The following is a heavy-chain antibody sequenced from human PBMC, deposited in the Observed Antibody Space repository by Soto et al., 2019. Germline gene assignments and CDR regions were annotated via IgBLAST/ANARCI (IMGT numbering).Heavy chain of an antibody. CDR1: GVSLSTIGVG. J-gene: IGHJ4*02. CDR2: IFCDEDK. Sequence: GPMLVDPTRAVTLTGTVSGVSLSTIGVGVGWIRESPGKALEWLALIFCDEDKRHSASLKSKLTITDDTSRNQVAITLANMDPVDTAKYYCVHSRRLGHQSGGNYYFWYSWGQGTLVNVSS. V-gene: IGHV2-5*02. D-gene: IGHD3-3*01. CDR3: VHSRRLGHQSGGNYYFWYS.